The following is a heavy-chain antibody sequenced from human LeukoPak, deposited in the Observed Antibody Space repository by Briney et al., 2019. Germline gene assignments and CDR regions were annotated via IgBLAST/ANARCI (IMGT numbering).Heavy chain of an antibody. CDR2: IYYSGTT. V-gene: IGHV4-59*01. CDR1: GGSISHYY. CDR3: AREDPRTKVPEGMDV. Sequence: SETLSLTCTVWGGSISHYYWSWIRQPRGKGLEGIGYIYYSGTTNYNPSLKSRVTISVDTSKNQFSLKLNSVTAADTAVYYCAREDPRTKVPEGMDVWGQGTTVTVSS. J-gene: IGHJ6*02. D-gene: IGHD4/OR15-4a*01.